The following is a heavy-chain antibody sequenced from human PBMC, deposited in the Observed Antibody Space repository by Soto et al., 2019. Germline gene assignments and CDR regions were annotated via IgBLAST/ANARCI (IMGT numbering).Heavy chain of an antibody. CDR1: GFTFSSYA. V-gene: IGHV3-23*01. J-gene: IGHJ6*02. CDR3: AKSLNYDSSGYYYVLNSGMDV. Sequence: EVQLLESGGGLVQPGGSLRLSCAASGFTFSSYAMSWVRQAPGKGLEWVSAISGSGGSTYYADSVKGRFTISRDNSKNTLYLQMTSLRAEDTAVYYCAKSLNYDSSGYYYVLNSGMDVWGQGTTVTVSS. CDR2: ISGSGGST. D-gene: IGHD3-22*01.